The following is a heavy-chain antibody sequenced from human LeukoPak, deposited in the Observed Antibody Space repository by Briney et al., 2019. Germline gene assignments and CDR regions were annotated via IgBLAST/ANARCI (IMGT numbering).Heavy chain of an antibody. CDR3: ARGPLVPAYYYYYYYMDV. CDR2: IIPIFGTA. Sequence: SVKLSCKASGGTFSSYDISWVRQAPGQGLEWMGGIIPIFGTANYAQKFQGRVTITADESTSTAYMELSSLRSEDTSVYYCARGPLVPAYYYYYYYMDVWGKGTTVTVSS. CDR1: GGTFSSYD. V-gene: IGHV1-69*13. D-gene: IGHD2-8*02. J-gene: IGHJ6*03.